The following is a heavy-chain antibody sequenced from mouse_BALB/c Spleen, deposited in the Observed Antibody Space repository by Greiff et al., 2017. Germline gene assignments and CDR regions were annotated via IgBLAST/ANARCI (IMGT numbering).Heavy chain of an antibody. D-gene: IGHD2-14*01. CDR3: ARESYYRSRYAMDY. J-gene: IGHJ4*01. CDR1: GFSLTSYG. V-gene: IGHV2-9*02. CDR2: IWAGGST. Sequence: QVQLQQSGPGLVAPSQSLSITCTVSGFSLTSYGVHWVRQPPGKGLEWLGVIWAGGSTNYNSALMSRLSISKDNSKSQVFLKMNSLQTDDTAMYYCARESYYRSRYAMDYWGQGTSVTVSS.